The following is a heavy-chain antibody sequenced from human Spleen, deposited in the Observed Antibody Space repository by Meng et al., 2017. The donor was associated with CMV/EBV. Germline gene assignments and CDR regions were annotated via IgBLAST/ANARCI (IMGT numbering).Heavy chain of an antibody. CDR2: IYWDDDN. Sequence: TLKESGPTLVKHTPTRTLTCSFSGFSLNCSGVGVGWIRQPPGKALEWLALIYWDDDNRYSPSLKSRLTITKDPSRNQVVLTMTNMDPVDTATYYCAQKRDAYNRWGQGTLVTVSS. J-gene: IGHJ4*02. CDR3: AQKRDAYNR. CDR1: GFSLNCSGVG. V-gene: IGHV2-5*02. D-gene: IGHD5-24*01.